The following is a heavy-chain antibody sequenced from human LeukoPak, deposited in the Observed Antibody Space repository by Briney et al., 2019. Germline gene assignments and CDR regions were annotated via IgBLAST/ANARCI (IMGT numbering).Heavy chain of an antibody. CDR2: IFQSGST. CDR3: ARGVSALSY. CDR1: GGSISSGGHY. J-gene: IGHJ4*02. D-gene: IGHD2-8*01. V-gene: IGHV4-30-2*01. Sequence: SETLSLTCTVSGGSISSGGHYWSWIRQPPGKGLEWIGYIFQSGSTDYTPSLKSRVTISLDRSKNQFSLKLSSVTAADTAVYYCARGVSALSYWGQGTLVTVSS.